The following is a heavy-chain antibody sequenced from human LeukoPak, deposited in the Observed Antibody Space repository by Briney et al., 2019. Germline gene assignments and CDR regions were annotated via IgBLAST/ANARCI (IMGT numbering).Heavy chain of an antibody. V-gene: IGHV3-30*02. CDR2: IRYDGSNK. Sequence: GGSLRLSCAASGFTFSSYGMHWVRQAPGKGLEWVAFIRYDGSNKYYADSVKGRFTISRDNSMDTLFLQMNSLRAEDTALYYCAKGMEWVVVPAALDVWGQGTTVTVSS. CDR3: AKGMEWVVVPAALDV. J-gene: IGHJ6*02. CDR1: GFTFSSYG. D-gene: IGHD2-2*01.